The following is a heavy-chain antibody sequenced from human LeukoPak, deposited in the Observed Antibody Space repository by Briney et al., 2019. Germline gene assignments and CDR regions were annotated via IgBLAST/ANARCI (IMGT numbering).Heavy chain of an antibody. V-gene: IGHV1-2*02. Sequence: GASVKVSCKASGYTFTDDSMHWVRQAPGQGLEFMGWINPDTGFTNYAQKFQGRVTMTRDTSISTAYMELSRLRSDDTAVYYCARGTSRYCSSTSCFPGPHDYWGQGTLVTVSS. CDR1: GYTFTDDS. CDR2: INPDTGFT. J-gene: IGHJ4*02. CDR3: ARGTSRYCSSTSCFPGPHDY. D-gene: IGHD2-2*01.